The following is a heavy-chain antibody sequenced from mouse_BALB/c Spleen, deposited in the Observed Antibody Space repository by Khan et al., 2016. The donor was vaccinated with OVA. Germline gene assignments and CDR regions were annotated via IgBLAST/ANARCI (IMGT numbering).Heavy chain of an antibody. V-gene: IGHV9-4*02. CDR3: AGGYGYGWYFDV. J-gene: IGHJ1*01. Sequence: QIQLVQSGPELKKPGETVRISCKASGYTFTTAGMQWVQKMPGKGLKWIGWINTHSGVPNYAEDFKGRFAFSLDTSASTAYLQITNLKNEDTATYVCAGGYGYGWYFDVWGAGTTVTVSS. CDR2: INTHSGVP. CDR1: GYTFTTAG. D-gene: IGHD2-2*01.